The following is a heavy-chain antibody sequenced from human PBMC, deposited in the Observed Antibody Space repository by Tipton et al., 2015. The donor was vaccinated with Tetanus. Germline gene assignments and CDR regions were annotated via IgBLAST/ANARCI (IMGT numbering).Heavy chain of an antibody. CDR1: GFTFDDYA. CDR3: AKGARMIAAAGPEDY. D-gene: IGHD6-13*01. CDR2: ISWNSGSI. Sequence: SLRLSCAASGFTFDDYAMHWVRQAPGKGLEWVSGISWNSGSIGYADSVKGRFTISRDNAKNSPYLQMNSLRAEDTALYYCAKGARMIAAAGPEDYWGQGTLVTVSS. V-gene: IGHV3-9*01. J-gene: IGHJ4*02.